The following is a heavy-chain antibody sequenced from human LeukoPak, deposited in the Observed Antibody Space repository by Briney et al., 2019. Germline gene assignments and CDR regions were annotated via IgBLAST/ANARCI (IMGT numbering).Heavy chain of an antibody. CDR1: GFTFSSYS. Sequence: GGSLRLSCAASGFTFSSYSMSWVRQAPGKGLEWVSVIYSGGSTYYADSVKGRFTISRDNSKNTLYLQMNSLRAEDTAVYYCGVRGVIGYWGQGTLLTVSS. D-gene: IGHD3-10*01. V-gene: IGHV3-53*01. J-gene: IGHJ4*02. CDR3: GVRGVIGY. CDR2: IYSGGST.